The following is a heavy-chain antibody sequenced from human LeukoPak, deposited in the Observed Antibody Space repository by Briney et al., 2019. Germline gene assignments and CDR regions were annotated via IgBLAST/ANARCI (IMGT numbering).Heavy chain of an antibody. CDR3: ARGPRITMVRGAPYYYYYMDV. D-gene: IGHD3-10*01. J-gene: IGHJ6*03. Sequence: ASVKVSCKASGYTFTGYYMHWVRQAPGQGLEWMGWINPNSGGTNYAQKFQGRVTMTRDTSISTAYMELSRLRSDDTAVYYCARGPRITMVRGAPYYYYYMDVWGKGTTVTISS. CDR2: INPNSGGT. V-gene: IGHV1-2*02. CDR1: GYTFTGYY.